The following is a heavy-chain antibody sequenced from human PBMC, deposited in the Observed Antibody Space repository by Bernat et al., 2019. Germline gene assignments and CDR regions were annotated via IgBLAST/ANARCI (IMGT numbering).Heavy chain of an antibody. CDR2: IYTNGNT. Sequence: EVQLVESGGGLVQPGGSLRLSCEASGFTVSNNYMSWVRQAPGKGPAWVSVIYTNGNTYYADSVKGRFTISRDNSKNTLYLQMNNLRVEDTAVYYCSRFAGGSVWYPFGYWGQGTLVTVSS. V-gene: IGHV3-66*02. CDR3: SRFAGGSVWYPFGY. J-gene: IGHJ4*02. D-gene: IGHD6-19*01. CDR1: GFTVSNNY.